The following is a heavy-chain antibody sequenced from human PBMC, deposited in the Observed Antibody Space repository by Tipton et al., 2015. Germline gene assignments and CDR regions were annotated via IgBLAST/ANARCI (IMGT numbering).Heavy chain of an antibody. Sequence: TLSLTCTVSGGSISSYYWSWIRQPPGKGLEWIGYIYYSGSTNYNPSLKSRVTISVDTSKNQVSLKLSSVTAADTAVYYCARSLYYDFWSGWNYYYGMDVWGQGTTVTVSS. CDR3: ARSLYYDFWSGWNYYYGMDV. CDR1: GGSISSYY. CDR2: IYYSGST. V-gene: IGHV4-59*01. J-gene: IGHJ6*02. D-gene: IGHD3-3*01.